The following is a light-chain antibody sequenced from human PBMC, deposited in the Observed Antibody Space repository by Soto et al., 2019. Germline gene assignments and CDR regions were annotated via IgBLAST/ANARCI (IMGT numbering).Light chain of an antibody. CDR2: GAS. Sequence: EIVLTQSPATLSLSPGERATLSCRASQSVSSYLAWYQQTPGQAPRLLIYGASNRATGIPARFSGSGSGIDFTLTISSLEPEDFAVYYCQQRSDWPITFGQGTRLEIK. CDR1: QSVSSY. J-gene: IGKJ5*01. CDR3: QQRSDWPIT. V-gene: IGKV3-11*01.